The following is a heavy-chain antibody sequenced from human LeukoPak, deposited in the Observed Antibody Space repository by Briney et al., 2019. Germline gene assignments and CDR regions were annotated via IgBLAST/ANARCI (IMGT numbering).Heavy chain of an antibody. CDR3: ARMIYYYYYMDV. D-gene: IGHD3-16*01. CDR1: QFTFSNYP. CDR2: ITGGGATT. Sequence: GGSLRLSCAASQFTFSNYPINWVRQAPGKGLEWVAIITGGGATTYYADSVKGRFTISRDNSRNTVYLQMKSLRAEDTAVYYCARMIYYYYYMDVWGKGAPVTVSS. J-gene: IGHJ6*03. V-gene: IGHV3-23*01.